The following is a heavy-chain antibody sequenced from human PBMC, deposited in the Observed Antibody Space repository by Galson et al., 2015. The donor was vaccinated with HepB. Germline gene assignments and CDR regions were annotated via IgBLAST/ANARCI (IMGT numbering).Heavy chain of an antibody. D-gene: IGHD3-3*01. Sequence: SLRLSCAASGFTFNTYAIHWVRQAPGQGLEWVAGISYDGSDKYYAHSVKGRFTISRDNSKNTLYLQMKSLRVEDTAVYYCTKEGPYYDFWNFDYWGQGTLLTVSS. CDR3: TKEGPYYDFWNFDY. J-gene: IGHJ4*02. CDR1: GFTFNTYA. CDR2: ISYDGSDK. V-gene: IGHV3-30*18.